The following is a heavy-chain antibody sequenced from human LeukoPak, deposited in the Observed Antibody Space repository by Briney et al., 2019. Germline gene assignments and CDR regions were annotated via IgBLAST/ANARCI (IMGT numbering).Heavy chain of an antibody. V-gene: IGHV3-23*01. CDR1: GFTFSSDA. D-gene: IGHD4-17*01. CDR3: ANYGDYGNGVSDAFDI. J-gene: IGHJ3*02. CDR2: ISGSGGST. Sequence: AGGSLRLSCAASGFTFSSDAMSWVRQAPGKGLEWVSAISGSGGSTYYADSVKGRFTISRDNSKNTLYLQMNSLRAEDTAVYYCANYGDYGNGVSDAFDIWGQGTMVTVSS.